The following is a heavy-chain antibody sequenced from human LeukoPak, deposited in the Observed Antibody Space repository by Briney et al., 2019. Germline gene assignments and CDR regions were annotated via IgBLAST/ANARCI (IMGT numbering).Heavy chain of an antibody. CDR3: ARDPFIAAATDWFDP. CDR1: GYTFTGYY. J-gene: IGHJ5*02. D-gene: IGHD6-13*01. V-gene: IGHV1-2*02. CDR2: INPNSGGT. Sequence: ASVKVSYKASGYTFTGYYMHWVRQAPGQGLEWMGWINPNSGGTNYAQKFQGRVTMTRDTSISTAYMELSRLRSDDTAVYYCARDPFIAAATDWFDPWGQGTLVTVSS.